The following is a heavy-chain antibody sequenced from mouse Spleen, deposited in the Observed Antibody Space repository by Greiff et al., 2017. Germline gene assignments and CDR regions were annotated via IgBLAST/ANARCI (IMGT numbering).Heavy chain of an antibody. CDR3: ARSLYSPYYFDY. Sequence: VQLKQSGPELVKPGASVKIPCKASGYTFTDYNMDWVKQSHGKSLEWIGDINPNNGGTIYNQKFKGKATLTVDKSSSTAYMELRSLTSEDTAVYYCARSLYSPYYFDYWGQGTTLTVSS. V-gene: IGHV1-18*01. J-gene: IGHJ2*01. CDR1: GYTFTDYN. CDR2: INPNNGGT. D-gene: IGHD2-12*01.